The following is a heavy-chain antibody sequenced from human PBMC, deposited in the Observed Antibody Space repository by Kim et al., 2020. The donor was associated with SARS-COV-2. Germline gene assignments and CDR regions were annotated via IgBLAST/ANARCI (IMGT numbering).Heavy chain of an antibody. CDR2: MDFSGGT. D-gene: IGHD1-26*01. CDR1: GGSSAGFY. J-gene: IGHJ4*02. V-gene: IGHV4-34*01. Sequence: SEILSLTCTVHGGSSAGFYRSWFRQPPGKGLEWIGEMDFSGGTNYNASFQSRVTISGDPSKNQFSLKLAFVTAADTAIYYCARGGSGCYLPFDLWGQGT. CDR3: ARGGSGCYLPFDL.